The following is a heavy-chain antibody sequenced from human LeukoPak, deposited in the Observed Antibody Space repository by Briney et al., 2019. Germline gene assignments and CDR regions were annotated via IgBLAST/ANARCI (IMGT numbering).Heavy chain of an antibody. D-gene: IGHD6-6*01. Sequence: SGTLSLTCTVSGGSISKDYWSWIRQPAGKGLEWIGRIYTSGSTNYNPSLKSRVTISVDTSKNQFSLKLSSVTAADTAVYYCARAEIAARALDYWGQGTLVTVSS. V-gene: IGHV4-4*07. J-gene: IGHJ4*02. CDR3: ARAEIAARALDY. CDR1: GGSISKDY. CDR2: IYTSGST.